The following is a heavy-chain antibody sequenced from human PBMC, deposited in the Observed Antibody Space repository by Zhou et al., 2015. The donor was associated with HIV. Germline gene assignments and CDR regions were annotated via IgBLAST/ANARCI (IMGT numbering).Heavy chain of an antibody. Sequence: QLVESGGGVVQPGRSLRLSCAASGFTFSSYVMHWVRQAPGKGLEWVSLISWDDVSTYYADSVKGRFTISRDNSKNSLYLQMNSLRAEDTALYYCAKDMGIVATSYYMDVWGKGTTVTVSS. CDR1: GFTFSSYV. CDR3: AKDMGIVATSYYMDV. V-gene: IGHV3-43D*03. D-gene: IGHD5-12*01. CDR2: ISWDDVST. J-gene: IGHJ6*03.